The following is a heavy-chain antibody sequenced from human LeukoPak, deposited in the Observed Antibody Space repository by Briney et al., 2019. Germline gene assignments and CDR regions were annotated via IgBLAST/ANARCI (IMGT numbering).Heavy chain of an antibody. D-gene: IGHD3-9*01. J-gene: IGHJ4*02. V-gene: IGHV4-39*07. CDR1: GGSISSSGYY. Sequence: SETLSLTCTVSGGSISSSGYYWGWIRQPPGKGLEWIGSIEYNGNTFYIPSLKSRLTISSDTSKNQYSLQLSSVTAADTAMYYCARDRGHFDVDYWGQGILVTVSS. CDR2: IEYNGNT. CDR3: ARDRGHFDVDY.